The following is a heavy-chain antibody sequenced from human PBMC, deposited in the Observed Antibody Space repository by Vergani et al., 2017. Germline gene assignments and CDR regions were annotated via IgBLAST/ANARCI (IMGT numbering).Heavy chain of an antibody. Sequence: QVQLQESGPGLVKPSETLSLTCTVSGGSISSYYWSWIRQPPGKGLEWIGYIYYSGSTNYNPSLKSRVTISVDTSKNQFSLKLSSVTAEDTAVYYCASKKSGDFWSGYYLPFDYWGQGTLVTVSS. D-gene: IGHD3-3*01. CDR1: GGSISSYY. CDR2: IYYSGST. V-gene: IGHV4-59*01. J-gene: IGHJ4*02. CDR3: ASKKSGDFWSGYYLPFDY.